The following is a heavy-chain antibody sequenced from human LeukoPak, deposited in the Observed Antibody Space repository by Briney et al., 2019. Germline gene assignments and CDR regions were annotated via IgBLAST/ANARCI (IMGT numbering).Heavy chain of an antibody. CDR3: TRRPGTTGTAFDI. J-gene: IGHJ3*02. Sequence: GGSLRLSCAASGFTFSGSAMHWVRQASGKGLEWVGRIRSKANSYATAYAASVKGRFTISRDDSKNMAYLQMNSLKTEDTAVYYCTRRPGTTGTAFDIWGQGTMVTVSS. V-gene: IGHV3-73*01. CDR1: GFTFSGSA. CDR2: IRSKANSYAT. D-gene: IGHD1-1*01.